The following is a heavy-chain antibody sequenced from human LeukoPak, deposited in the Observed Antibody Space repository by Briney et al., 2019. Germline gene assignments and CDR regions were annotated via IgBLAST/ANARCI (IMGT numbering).Heavy chain of an antibody. CDR1: GFTFSSYS. V-gene: IGHV3-21*01. CDR2: ISSSSSYI. CDR3: ARSFGWFTMVRGD. Sequence: GGSLRLSCAASGFTFSSYSMNWVRQAPGKGLEWVSSISSSSSYIYYADSVKGRFTISRDNAKNSLYLQMNSLRAEDTAVYYCARSFGWFTMVRGDWGQGTLVTVSS. D-gene: IGHD3-10*01. J-gene: IGHJ4*02.